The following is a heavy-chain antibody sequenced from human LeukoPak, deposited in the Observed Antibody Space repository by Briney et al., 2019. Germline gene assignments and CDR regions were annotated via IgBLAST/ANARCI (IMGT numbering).Heavy chain of an antibody. Sequence: SGGSLRLSCAASGFTFSSYAMHWVRQAPGKGLEYVSAISIHGGDTYYANSVKGRFTISRDNSKNTLYLQMGSLRAEDMAVYYCARVLRDASGYYDYWGQGTLVTVSS. CDR3: ARVLRDASGYYDY. V-gene: IGHV3-64*01. CDR2: ISIHGGDT. CDR1: GFTFSSYA. J-gene: IGHJ4*02. D-gene: IGHD3-22*01.